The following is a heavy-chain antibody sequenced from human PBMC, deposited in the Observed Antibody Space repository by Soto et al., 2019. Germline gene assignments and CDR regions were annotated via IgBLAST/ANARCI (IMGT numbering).Heavy chain of an antibody. V-gene: IGHV4-30-4*01. Sequence: SETLSLTCTVSADSISSRDYYWSWIRQPPGKGLEWIGYIYYRGSTYYNPSLKSRVTISVDTSKKQISLKLSPVTAADTAVYYCGIAGWYCYDSSGCYYPLAWGQGTLVTVSS. CDR3: GIAGWYCYDSSGCYYPLA. J-gene: IGHJ5*02. CDR1: ADSISSRDYY. CDR2: IYYRGST. D-gene: IGHD3-22*01.